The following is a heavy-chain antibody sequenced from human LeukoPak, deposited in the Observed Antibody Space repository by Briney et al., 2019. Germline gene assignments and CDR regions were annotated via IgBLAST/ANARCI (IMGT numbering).Heavy chain of an antibody. CDR1: GGSMNNYY. D-gene: IGHD4-17*01. CDR3: ARYDYGDCWFDP. CDR2: LSDSGST. V-gene: IGHV4-59*01. J-gene: IGHJ5*02. Sequence: SETLSLTCTVSGGSMNNYYWSWIRQAPGKGLEWIGYLSDSGSTNYNPSLRSRVTISVDTSKNQFSLKLSSVTAADTALYYCARYDYGDCWFDPWGQGTLVTVSS.